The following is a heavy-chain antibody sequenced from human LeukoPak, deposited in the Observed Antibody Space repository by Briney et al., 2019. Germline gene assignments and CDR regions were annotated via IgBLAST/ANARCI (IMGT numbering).Heavy chain of an antibody. V-gene: IGHV4-39*01. CDR3: ARRVVITALGSGWLDP. CDR1: GGSISSSSYY. J-gene: IGHJ5*02. D-gene: IGHD3-22*01. CDR2: IYYSGST. Sequence: SETLSLTCTVSGGSISSSSYYWGWIRQPPGEGLEWIGSIYYSGSTYYNPSLKRRVSISVDTSTSQFSMKLSSVTAAATAVYYSARRVVITALGSGWLDPWGQGTLVTVSS.